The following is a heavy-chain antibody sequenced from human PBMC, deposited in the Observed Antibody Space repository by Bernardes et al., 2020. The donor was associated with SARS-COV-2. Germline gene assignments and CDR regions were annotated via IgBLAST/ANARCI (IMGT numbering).Heavy chain of an antibody. V-gene: IGHV3-53*01. J-gene: IGHJ4*02. CDR2: IYKDGRT. CDR1: GFSVPSNY. CDR3: GRDPVYPKNIDY. Sequence: GGSLRRSCAASGFSVPSNYMSWVRQAPGQGLEWVAIIYKDGRTFYAESVRGRFTISRDSSENTLSLEMSNLRGEDTALYFCGRDPVYPKNIDYWGQGTLVTVSS.